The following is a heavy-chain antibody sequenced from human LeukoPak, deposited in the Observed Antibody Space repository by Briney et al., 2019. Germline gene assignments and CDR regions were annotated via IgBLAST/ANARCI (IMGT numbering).Heavy chain of an antibody. V-gene: IGHV6-1*01. J-gene: IGHJ5*02. CDR3: AKDRGGSSSDWSDP. D-gene: IGHD6-6*01. CDR1: GDSISSNSAT. CDR2: TYYRSRWYN. Sequence: SQTLSLTCAISGDSISSNSATWNWIRQSPSRGLEWLGRTYYRSRWYNDYAVSVKSRIIINSDTSKNQFSLQLNSVTPEDTAVYYCAKDRGGSSSDWSDPWGQGTLVIVSS.